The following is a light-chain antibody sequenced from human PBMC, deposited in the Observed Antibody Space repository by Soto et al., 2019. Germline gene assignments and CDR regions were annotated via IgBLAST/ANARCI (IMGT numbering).Light chain of an antibody. Sequence: ESVLTQSPGTLSLSPGERATLSCRASQSITSDFLAWYQQKPGQAPRLLIYGASSRATGIPGRFSGSGSGTDFTLSISRLEPEDFAVYYCQHYDRYPPTFGGGTQVEIK. CDR1: QSITSDF. J-gene: IGKJ4*01. CDR3: QHYDRYPPT. CDR2: GAS. V-gene: IGKV3-20*01.